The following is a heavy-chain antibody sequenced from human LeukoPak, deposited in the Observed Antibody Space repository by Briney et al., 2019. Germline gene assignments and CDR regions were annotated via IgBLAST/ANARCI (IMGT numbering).Heavy chain of an antibody. Sequence: RPSETLSLTCTVSGGSISSYYWGWIRQPPGKGLEWIGSIYYSGSTYYNPSLKSRVTISVDTSKNQFSLKLSSVTAADTAVYYCARGPGIAAAGTLWGQGTLVTVSS. J-gene: IGHJ4*02. V-gene: IGHV4-39*07. D-gene: IGHD6-13*01. CDR1: GGSISSYY. CDR2: IYYSGST. CDR3: ARGPGIAAAGTL.